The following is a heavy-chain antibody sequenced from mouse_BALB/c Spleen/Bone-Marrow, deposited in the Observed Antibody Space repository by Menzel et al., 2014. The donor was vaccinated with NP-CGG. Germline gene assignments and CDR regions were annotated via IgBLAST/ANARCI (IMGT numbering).Heavy chain of an antibody. CDR3: ARDRGGLLFDY. Sequence: DVYLVESGGGLVQPGGSLRLSCATSGFTFTDYYMNWVRQPPGKALEWLGFIRNKANGYTTEYSASVKGRFTISRDNSQSILYLQMNTLRAEDSATYYCARDRGGLLFDYWGQGTTLTVSS. D-gene: IGHD1-1*01. CDR2: IRNKANGYTT. V-gene: IGHV7-3*02. J-gene: IGHJ2*01. CDR1: GFTFTDYY.